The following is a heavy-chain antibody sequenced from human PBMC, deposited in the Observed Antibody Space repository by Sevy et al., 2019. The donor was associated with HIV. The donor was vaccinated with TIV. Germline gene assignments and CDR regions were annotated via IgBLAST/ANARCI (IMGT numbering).Heavy chain of an antibody. V-gene: IGHV3-53*01. D-gene: IGHD3-22*01. CDR3: ATHASDYDSTGYLERDAFDI. CDR1: GFTVSSNY. J-gene: IGHJ3*02. CDR2: IYAGGST. Sequence: GRSLRLSCAASGFTVSSNYMSWVRQAPGKGLEWVSVIYAGGSTYYADSVKGRFTISRDNSKNTLYLQMNSLRAEDTAVYYCATHASDYDSTGYLERDAFDIWGQGTMVTVSS.